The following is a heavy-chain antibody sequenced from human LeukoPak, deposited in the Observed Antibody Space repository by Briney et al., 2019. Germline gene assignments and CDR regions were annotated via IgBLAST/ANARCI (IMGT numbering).Heavy chain of an antibody. Sequence: GGSLRLSCAASGFTFSSYAMSWVRQAPGKGLEWVSAISGSGGSTYYADSVKGRFTISRDNSKNTLYLQMNSLRAEDTAVYYCAKKDTYYYDSSGYYYGPIFDYWGQGTLVTVSS. J-gene: IGHJ4*02. CDR3: AKKDTYYYDSSGYYYGPIFDY. V-gene: IGHV3-23*01. CDR1: GFTFSSYA. D-gene: IGHD3-22*01. CDR2: ISGSGGST.